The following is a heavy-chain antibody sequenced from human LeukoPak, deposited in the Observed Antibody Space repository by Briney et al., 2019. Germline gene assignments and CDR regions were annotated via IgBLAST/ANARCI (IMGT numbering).Heavy chain of an antibody. CDR3: ARPRGSPIGGYNWFDP. V-gene: IGHV4-39*01. D-gene: IGHD2-15*01. J-gene: IGHJ5*02. Sequence: SETLSLTCTVSGGSISSSSYYWGWLRQPPGKGLEWIGSIYYSGSTYYNPSLKSRVTISVDAYKNQFSLKLSSVTAADTAVYYCARPRGSPIGGYNWFDPWGQGTLVTVSS. CDR2: IYYSGST. CDR1: GGSISSSSYY.